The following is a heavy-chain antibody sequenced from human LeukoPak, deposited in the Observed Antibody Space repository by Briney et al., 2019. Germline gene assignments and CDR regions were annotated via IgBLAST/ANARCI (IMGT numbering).Heavy chain of an antibody. Sequence: GGSLRLSCAASGFTFDDYGMSWVRQAPGKGLEWVSGINWNGGSTGYADSVKGRFTISRDNAKNSLYLQMNSLRAEDTAVYYCAKEGCSGGSCYPNYWGQGTLVTVSS. J-gene: IGHJ4*02. D-gene: IGHD2-15*01. CDR3: AKEGCSGGSCYPNY. CDR1: GFTFDDYG. V-gene: IGHV3-20*04. CDR2: INWNGGST.